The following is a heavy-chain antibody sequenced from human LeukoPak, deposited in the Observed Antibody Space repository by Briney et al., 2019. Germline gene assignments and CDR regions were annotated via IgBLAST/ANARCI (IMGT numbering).Heavy chain of an antibody. D-gene: IGHD2-15*01. J-gene: IGHJ6*02. CDR2: IIPILGIA. V-gene: IGHV1-69*04. Sequence: GASVKVSCKASGGTFSSYATSWVRQAPGQGLEWMGRIIPILGIANYAQKFQGRVTITADKSTSTAYMELSSLRSEDTAVYYCARVPDIVGGRESYYYYGMDVWGQGTTVTVSS. CDR3: ARVPDIVGGRESYYYYGMDV. CDR1: GGTFSSYA.